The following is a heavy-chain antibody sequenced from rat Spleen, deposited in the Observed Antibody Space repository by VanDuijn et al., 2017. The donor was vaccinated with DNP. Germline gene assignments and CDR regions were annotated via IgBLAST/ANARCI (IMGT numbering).Heavy chain of an antibody. CDR2: ISTSGGST. D-gene: IGHD5-1*01. Sequence: EVQLVESGGGLVQPGRSLKLSCAASGFTFSNYDMAWVRQAPTKGLEWVASISTSGGSTYYRDSVKGRFTVSRDNAKSTLYLQMDSLRSEETATYYCARLGAYWGQGVMVTVSS. J-gene: IGHJ2*01. CDR3: ARLGAY. V-gene: IGHV5S11*01. CDR1: GFTFSNYD.